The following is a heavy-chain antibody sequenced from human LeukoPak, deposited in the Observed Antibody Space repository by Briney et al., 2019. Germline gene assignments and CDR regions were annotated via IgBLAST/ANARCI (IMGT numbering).Heavy chain of an antibody. D-gene: IGHD4-17*01. CDR2: INGDGSST. CDR1: GFTFSSYW. Sequence: GGSLRLSCAASGFTFSSYWMRWVRHAPGKGLVWVSRINGDGSSTSYADSVKGRFTISRDNAKNTLYLQIHSLRAEDTAVYYCATLTVTTYHDAFDIWGQGTMVTVSS. V-gene: IGHV3-74*01. J-gene: IGHJ3*02. CDR3: ATLTVTTYHDAFDI.